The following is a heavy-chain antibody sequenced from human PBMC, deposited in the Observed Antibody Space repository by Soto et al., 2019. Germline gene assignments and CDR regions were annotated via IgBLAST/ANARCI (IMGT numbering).Heavy chain of an antibody. Sequence: GGSLRLSCAASGFTFSSYGMHWVRQAPGKGLEWVAVISYDGSNEYYADSVKGRFTISRDNSKNTLYLQMNSLRAEDTAVYYCAKRFSSGWIDAFDIWGQGTMVTVSS. CDR1: GFTFSSYG. J-gene: IGHJ3*02. D-gene: IGHD6-19*01. V-gene: IGHV3-30*18. CDR3: AKRFSSGWIDAFDI. CDR2: ISYDGSNE.